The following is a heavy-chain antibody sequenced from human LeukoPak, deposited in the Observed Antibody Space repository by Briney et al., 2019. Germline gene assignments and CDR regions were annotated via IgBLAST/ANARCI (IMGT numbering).Heavy chain of an antibody. CDR1: GFTFSSYG. J-gene: IGHJ4*02. CDR3: AKDYDVVVPAAWGANYYFDY. CDR2: ISYDGSNK. D-gene: IGHD2-2*01. Sequence: PGRSLRLSCAASGFTFSSYGMHWVRQAPGKGLEWVAVISYDGSNKYYADSVKGRFTISRDSSKNTLYLQMNSLRAEDTAVYYCAKDYDVVVPAAWGANYYFDYWGQETLVTVSS. V-gene: IGHV3-30*18.